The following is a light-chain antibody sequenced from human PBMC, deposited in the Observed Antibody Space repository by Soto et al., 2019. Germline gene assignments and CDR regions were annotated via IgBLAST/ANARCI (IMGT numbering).Light chain of an antibody. V-gene: IGKV3-20*01. J-gene: IGKJ5*01. Sequence: EIGLTQSPGTLSLSPGERATLSCRASQSVSSSYLAWYQQKPGQAPRLLIYGASSRATGLPDRFSGSGSGTDFTLTISRLEPEDFAVYYCQQYGSSPTITFGQGTRLEIK. CDR3: QQYGSSPTIT. CDR2: GAS. CDR1: QSVSSSY.